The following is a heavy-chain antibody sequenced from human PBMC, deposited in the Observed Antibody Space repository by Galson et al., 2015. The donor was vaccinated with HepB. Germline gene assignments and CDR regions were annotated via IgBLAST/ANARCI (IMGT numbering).Heavy chain of an antibody. V-gene: IGHV3-11*01. Sequence: SLRLSCAASGFTFSDYYMSWIRQAPAKGLEWIPYISSSGNTIYYADSVKGRFTISRDNAKNPLYLQMNSLRAEDTAVHYCARTALGWFDPWGQGTLVTVSS. J-gene: IGHJ5*02. CDR1: GFTFSDYY. D-gene: IGHD6-25*01. CDR3: ARTALGWFDP. CDR2: ISSSGNTI.